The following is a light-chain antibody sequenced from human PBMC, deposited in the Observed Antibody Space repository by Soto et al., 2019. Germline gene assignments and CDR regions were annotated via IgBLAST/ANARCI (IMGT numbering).Light chain of an antibody. V-gene: IGLV2-23*02. J-gene: IGLJ1*01. CDR2: EVS. Sequence: SALTQPASVSGSPGQSITISCTGTSSDVGNYKFVSWYQQHPDKAPKVMIYEVSQRPSGVSDRSSGSKSGNTASLTISGLQAEDEADYYCCSYAGSSPSYVFGTGTKVTVL. CDR3: CSYAGSSPSYV. CDR1: SSDVGNYKF.